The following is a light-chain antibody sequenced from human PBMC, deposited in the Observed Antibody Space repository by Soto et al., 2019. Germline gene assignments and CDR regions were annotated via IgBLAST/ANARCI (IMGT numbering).Light chain of an antibody. CDR3: SSYTSSNTQV. V-gene: IGLV2-14*01. CDR2: EVT. CDR1: SSDVGGYNY. J-gene: IGLJ1*01. Sequence: QSVLTQPASVYGSPGQSITISCTGTSSDVGGYNYVSWYQQHPGKAPKLMIYEVTNRPSGVSNRFSGSQSGNTASLTISGLQAEDEADYYCSSYTSSNTQVFGTGTKVTVL.